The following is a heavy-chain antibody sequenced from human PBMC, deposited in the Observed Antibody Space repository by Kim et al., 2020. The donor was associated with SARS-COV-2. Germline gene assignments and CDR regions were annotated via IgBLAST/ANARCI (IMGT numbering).Heavy chain of an antibody. Sequence: YARNFQGRVTITRDTSASKSYMELSSLTSKDTAVYYCAREGSGSYNWLDPWGQGTLVTVSS. J-gene: IGHJ5*02. CDR3: AREGSGSYNWLDP. D-gene: IGHD3-10*01. V-gene: IGHV1-3*01.